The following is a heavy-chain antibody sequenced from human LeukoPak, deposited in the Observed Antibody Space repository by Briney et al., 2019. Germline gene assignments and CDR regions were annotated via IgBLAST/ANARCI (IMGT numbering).Heavy chain of an antibody. V-gene: IGHV4-38-2*02. J-gene: IGHJ5*02. CDR3: ARGYSSSWYFNWFAP. D-gene: IGHD6-13*01. CDR2: IYHSGST. CDR1: GYAISSGYF. Sequence: KPSETLSLTGSVSGYAISSGYFWGWIRQPPGKGLEWFGTIYHSGSTDYNPSVKSRVTISVAPSKNQSSLKLSSVTAADTAVYYCARGYSSSWYFNWFAPWGQGPLVTVSS.